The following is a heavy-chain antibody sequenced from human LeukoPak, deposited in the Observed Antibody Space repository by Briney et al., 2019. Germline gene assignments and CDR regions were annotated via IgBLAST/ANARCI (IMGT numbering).Heavy chain of an antibody. Sequence: SVKVSCKASGGTFSSYAISWVRQAPGQGLEWMGGIIPIFGTANYAQKFQGRVTITADESTSTAYMELSSLRSEDTAVYYCARVVSRGNWFDPWGQGTLVTVSS. CDR2: IIPIFGTA. V-gene: IGHV1-69*13. D-gene: IGHD2/OR15-2a*01. CDR1: GGTFSSYA. CDR3: ARVVSRGNWFDP. J-gene: IGHJ5*02.